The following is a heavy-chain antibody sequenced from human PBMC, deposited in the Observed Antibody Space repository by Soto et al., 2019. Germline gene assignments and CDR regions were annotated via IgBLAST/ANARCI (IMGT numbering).Heavy chain of an antibody. J-gene: IGHJ6*02. Sequence: ASVKVSCKASGYTFTGYYVHWLRQSPGQGLEWMGWINPNSGDTYLAQRFQGRVTMNRDTSIGTAYMELRGLTSDDTAEYYCAKGGAIVAAGTRVYLYNAMDVWGQGTTVTVSS. D-gene: IGHD1-26*01. V-gene: IGHV1-2*02. CDR1: GYTFTGYY. CDR3: AKGGAIVAAGTRVYLYNAMDV. CDR2: INPNSGDT.